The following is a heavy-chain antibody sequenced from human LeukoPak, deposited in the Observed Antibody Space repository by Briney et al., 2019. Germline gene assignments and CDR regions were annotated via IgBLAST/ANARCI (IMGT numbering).Heavy chain of an antibody. Sequence: SQTLSLTCTVSGGSISSGGYYWSWIRQHPGKGLEWIGYIYYSGSTYYNPSLKSRVTISVYTSKNQFSLKLSSVTAADTAVYYCARVIGYCSSTSCYYYYYYMDVWGKGTTVTVSS. CDR3: ARVIGYCSSTSCYYYYYYMDV. D-gene: IGHD2-2*03. CDR1: GGSISSGGYY. J-gene: IGHJ6*03. CDR2: IYYSGST. V-gene: IGHV4-31*03.